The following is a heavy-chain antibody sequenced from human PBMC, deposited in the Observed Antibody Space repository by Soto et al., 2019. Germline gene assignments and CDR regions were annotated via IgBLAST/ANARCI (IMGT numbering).Heavy chain of an antibody. CDR1: GYTFTGYY. J-gene: IGHJ5*02. CDR3: ARGIVVRGQGWFDP. V-gene: IGHV1-2*02. Sequence: ASVKVSCKASGYTFTGYYIHWVRQAPGQGLEWMGWINPNSGDTNLAQKFQGRVTMTRDTSISTTYMELSRLASDDTAAYFCARGIVVRGQGWFDPWARELWSPSPQ. CDR2: INPNSGDT. D-gene: IGHD2-15*01.